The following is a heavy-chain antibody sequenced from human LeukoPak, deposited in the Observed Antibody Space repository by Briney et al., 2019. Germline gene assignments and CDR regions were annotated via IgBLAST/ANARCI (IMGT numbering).Heavy chain of an antibody. V-gene: IGHV3-23*01. J-gene: IGHJ4*02. CDR3: AKDQTIFWGLYYFDY. CDR1: GFTFSSYS. D-gene: IGHD3-9*01. Sequence: PGGSLRLSCAASGFTFSSYSMNWVRQAPGKGLEWVSAISGSGGSTYYADSVKGRFTISRDNSKNTLYLQMNSLRAEDTAVYYCAKDQTIFWGLYYFDYWGQGTLVTVSS. CDR2: ISGSGGST.